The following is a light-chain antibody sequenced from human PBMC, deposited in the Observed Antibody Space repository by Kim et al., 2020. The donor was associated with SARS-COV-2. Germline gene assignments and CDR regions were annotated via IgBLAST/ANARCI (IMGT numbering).Light chain of an antibody. J-gene: IGKJ4*01. CDR2: KVS. CDR3: MQGIHLPLT. V-gene: IGKV2-29*02. Sequence: DIVMTQSPLSLSVTPGEPASISCRSSQSLLHSDGETYLYWYLQKPGQSPQLLIYKVSSRFSGVPDRFSGSGSGTDFTLKISRVEAEDVGVYYCMQGIHLPLTFGGGTKVDIK. CDR1: QSLLHSDGETY.